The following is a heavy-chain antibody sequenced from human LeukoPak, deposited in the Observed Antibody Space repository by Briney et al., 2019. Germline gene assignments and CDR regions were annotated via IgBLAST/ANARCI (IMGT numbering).Heavy chain of an antibody. J-gene: IGHJ4*02. CDR3: ARRYYGLLDY. D-gene: IGHD2/OR15-2a*01. CDR2: IYSGGST. V-gene: IGHV3-53*01. CDR1: GFTFSSYG. Sequence: GGSLRLSCAASGFTFSSYGMHWVRQAPGKGLEWVSVIYSGGSTYYADSVKGRFTISRDNSKNTLYLQMNSLRAEDTAVYYCARRYYGLLDYWGQGTLVTVSS.